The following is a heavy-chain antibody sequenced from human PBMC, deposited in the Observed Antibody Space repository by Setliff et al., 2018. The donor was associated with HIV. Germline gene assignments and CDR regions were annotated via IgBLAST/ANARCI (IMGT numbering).Heavy chain of an antibody. D-gene: IGHD3-3*01. CDR3: ARSTVPVASGYYYFEY. Sequence: SETLSLTCTVSGGSINSTSYYWGWIRQPPGNGLEWIGSIYHTGSTYYKPSLKSRVTISVDTSKNQFSLRLSSVAAGDTAVYYCARSTVPVASGYYYFEYWGQGTLVTVS. V-gene: IGHV4-39*01. J-gene: IGHJ4*02. CDR2: IYHTGST. CDR1: GGSINSTSYY.